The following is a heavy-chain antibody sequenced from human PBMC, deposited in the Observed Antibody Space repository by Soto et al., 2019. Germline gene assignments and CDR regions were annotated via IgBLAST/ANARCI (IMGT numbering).Heavy chain of an antibody. D-gene: IGHD3-22*01. CDR3: ARYDKEGYYYYYGMDV. J-gene: IGHJ6*02. CDR1: GYTFTSYG. CDR2: ISAYNGNT. Sequence: QVQLVQSGAEVKKPGASVKVSCKASGYTFTSYGISWVRQAPGQGLEWMGWISAYNGNTNYAQKLQGRVTMTTDTSTSTAYMELRSVRSDDTAVYYCARYDKEGYYYYYGMDVWGQGTTVTVSS. V-gene: IGHV1-18*01.